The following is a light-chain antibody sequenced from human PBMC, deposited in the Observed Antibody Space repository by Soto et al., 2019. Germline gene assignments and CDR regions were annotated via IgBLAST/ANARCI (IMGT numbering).Light chain of an antibody. J-gene: IGKJ4*01. V-gene: IGKV3-11*01. CDR2: DAS. CDR1: QSFSTN. Sequence: VVLTQSPATLSVSPGETVTLSRRASQSFSTNLAWYQQKPGQAPRLLIYDASNRATGIPARFSGSGSGTDFTLTISSLEPEDFAVYYCQQRSNWPPTFGGGTKVDIK. CDR3: QQRSNWPPT.